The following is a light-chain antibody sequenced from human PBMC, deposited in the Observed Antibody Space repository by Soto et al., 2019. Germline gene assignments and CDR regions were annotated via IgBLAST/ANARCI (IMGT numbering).Light chain of an antibody. V-gene: IGLV2-23*01. J-gene: IGLJ1*01. CDR2: EAT. CDR3: CSYAGSSTYV. Sequence: QSVLTQPASVSGSPGQSITISCTGTSSDVGSYNLVSWYQQHPGKAPKFMIYEATKRPSGVSNRFSGSKSGNTASLTISGLQAEDEADYYCCSYAGSSTYVFGTGTKGTVI. CDR1: SSDVGSYNL.